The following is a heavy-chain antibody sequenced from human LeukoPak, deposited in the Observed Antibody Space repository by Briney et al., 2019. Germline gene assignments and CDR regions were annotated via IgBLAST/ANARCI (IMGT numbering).Heavy chain of an antibody. D-gene: IGHD4-17*01. CDR2: IRNKAYRGTT. CDR3: TRVVFGDYENAFDI. CDR1: GFTFGDDA. J-gene: IGHJ3*02. V-gene: IGHV3-49*04. Sequence: GGSLRLSCTASGFTFGDDAMSWVRQAPGKGLEWVGLIRNKAYRGTTEYAASVKGRFSISRDDSKSIAYLQMNSLKIEDTAVYYCTRVVFGDYENAFDIWGQGTMVTVSS.